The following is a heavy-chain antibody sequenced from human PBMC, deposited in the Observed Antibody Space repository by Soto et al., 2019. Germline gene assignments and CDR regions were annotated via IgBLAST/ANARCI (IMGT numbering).Heavy chain of an antibody. CDR2: IKQDGIEK. J-gene: IGHJ4*02. CDR3: ARAGSSTSCYFDY. V-gene: IGHV3-7*01. D-gene: IGHD2-2*01. Sequence: PGGSLRLSCAASGFTFSSYWMSWVRQAPGKGLEWVANIKQDGIEKYYVDSVKGRFTISRDNAKNSLFLQMNSLRAEDTAVYYCARAGSSTSCYFDYWGQGTLVTVSS. CDR1: GFTFSSYW.